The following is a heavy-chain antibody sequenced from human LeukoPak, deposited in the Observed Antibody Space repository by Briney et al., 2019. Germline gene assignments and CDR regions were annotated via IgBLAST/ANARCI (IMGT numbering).Heavy chain of an antibody. CDR2: IYYTGVT. V-gene: IGHV4-39*01. Sequence: SETLSLTCTVSGGSISSNSHYWAWIRQPPGKGLEWIGSIYYTGVTFYSPSLKSRVTISVDTSKNQFSLKVISVTAADTAVYYCSREEASAGDYWGQGTLVTVSS. J-gene: IGHJ4*02. D-gene: IGHD6-13*01. CDR1: GGSISSNSHY. CDR3: SREEASAGDY.